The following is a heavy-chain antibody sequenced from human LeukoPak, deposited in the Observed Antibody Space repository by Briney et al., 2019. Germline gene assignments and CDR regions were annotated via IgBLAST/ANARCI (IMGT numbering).Heavy chain of an antibody. V-gene: IGHV4-39*01. CDR2: IYYSGST. Sequence: PSETLSLTCTVSGGFINSSSYYWGWIRQPPGKGLEWIGSIYYSGSTYYNPSLKSRVTISVDTSKNQFSLKLSSVTAADTALYYCARPRVRAYWFDPWGQGTRVTVSS. J-gene: IGHJ5*02. CDR1: GGFINSSSYY. D-gene: IGHD3-10*01. CDR3: ARPRVRAYWFDP.